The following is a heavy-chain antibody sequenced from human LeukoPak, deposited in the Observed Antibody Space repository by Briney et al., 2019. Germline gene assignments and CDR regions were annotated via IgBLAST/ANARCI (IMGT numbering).Heavy chain of an antibody. D-gene: IGHD6-19*01. CDR2: IYPGESNT. CDR3: ARSWVAGYRTVLDY. Sequence: ESLKFSCKGSGYSFTNYWIGWVRQMPGKGLDWVGSIYPGESNTTYSESFQGPVTISVDKSISTVYLQWSSLKGADTAIYYCARSWVAGYRTVLDYWARGPRVTVFS. J-gene: IGHJ4*02. V-gene: IGHV5-51*01. CDR1: GYSFTNYW.